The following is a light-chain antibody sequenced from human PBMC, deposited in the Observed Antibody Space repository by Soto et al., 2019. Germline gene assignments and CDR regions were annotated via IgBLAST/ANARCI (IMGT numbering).Light chain of an antibody. CDR2: GAS. Sequence: ENVLTQSPGTLSLSPGERATLSCRASQSVSSNYLAWYQHKPGQAPRLLIYGASSRATGIPDRFSGSGSGTDFTLTISRLEPEDFAVNYCQQYGSSPRTFGQGTKVEIK. CDR3: QQYGSSPRT. CDR1: QSVSSNY. J-gene: IGKJ1*01. V-gene: IGKV3-20*01.